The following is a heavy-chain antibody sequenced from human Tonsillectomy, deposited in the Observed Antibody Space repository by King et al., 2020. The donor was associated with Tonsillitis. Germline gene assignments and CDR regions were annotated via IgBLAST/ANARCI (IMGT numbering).Heavy chain of an antibody. V-gene: IGHV3-30*18. D-gene: IGHD6-13*01. Sequence: QVQLVESGGGVVQPGRFLRLSCAASGFPFSSYGMHWVRQAPGKGLEWVAVISYDDSNKYYADSVKGRFTISRDYSKDTLYLQMNSLRAEDTAVYYCAKDLLVWHPMGAFHIWGQGTMVTVSS. J-gene: IGHJ3*02. CDR2: ISYDDSNK. CDR3: AKDLLVWHPMGAFHI. CDR1: GFPFSSYG.